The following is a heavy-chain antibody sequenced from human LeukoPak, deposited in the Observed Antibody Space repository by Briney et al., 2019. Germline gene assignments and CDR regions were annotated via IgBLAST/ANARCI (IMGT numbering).Heavy chain of an antibody. CDR3: ARSRTGYGNNWFDP. D-gene: IGHD5-12*01. J-gene: IGHJ5*02. CDR1: GGSISSYY. Sequence: SETLSLTCTVSGGSISSYYWSWIRQPPGKGLEWIGNIYYSGSTYYNPSLKSRVTISVDTSKNQFSLNLNSVTAADTAVYYCARSRTGYGNNWFDPWGQGTLVTVSS. CDR2: IYYSGST. V-gene: IGHV4-59*12.